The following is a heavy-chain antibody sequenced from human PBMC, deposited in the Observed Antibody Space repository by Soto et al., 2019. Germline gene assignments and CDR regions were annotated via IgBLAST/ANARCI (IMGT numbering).Heavy chain of an antibody. CDR1: GFTFSSYW. J-gene: IGHJ4*02. Sequence: GGSLRLSCAASGFTFSSYWMHWVRQAPGKGLVWVSRISSNRSSTYYADSVKGRFTISRDNAKNTLYLQMNSLRAEDTAVYYCVRTSLVVAAATREDYWGQGTLVTVSS. D-gene: IGHD2-15*01. CDR3: VRTSLVVAAATREDY. CDR2: ISSNRSST. V-gene: IGHV3-74*01.